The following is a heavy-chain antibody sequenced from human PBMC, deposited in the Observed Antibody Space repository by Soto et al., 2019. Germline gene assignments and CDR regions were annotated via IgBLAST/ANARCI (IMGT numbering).Heavy chain of an antibody. Sequence: QVQLVESGGGVVQPGRSLRLSCAASGFTFSSYGMHWVRQAPGKGLEWVAVISYDGSNKYYADSVKGRFTISRDNSKNTMYLQMNSLRAEDTAGYYCSKIGYSYGDAFDILGQGTMVTVSS. V-gene: IGHV3-30*18. CDR2: ISYDGSNK. D-gene: IGHD5-18*01. J-gene: IGHJ3*02. CDR1: GFTFSSYG. CDR3: SKIGYSYGDAFDI.